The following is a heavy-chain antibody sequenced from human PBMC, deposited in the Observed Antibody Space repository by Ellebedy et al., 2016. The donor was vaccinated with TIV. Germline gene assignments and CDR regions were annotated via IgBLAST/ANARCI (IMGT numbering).Heavy chain of an antibody. CDR1: GFTFDDYA. D-gene: IGHD3-10*01. Sequence: GESLKISCAASGFTFDDYAMHWVRQAPGKGLEWVSLISGDGGSTYYADSVKGRFTISRDNSKNSLYLQMNSLRAEDTAVYYCARDQPGDPITMVRGHYYYYGMDVWGQGTTVTVSS. CDR3: ARDQPGDPITMVRGHYYYYGMDV. V-gene: IGHV3-43*02. CDR2: ISGDGGST. J-gene: IGHJ6*02.